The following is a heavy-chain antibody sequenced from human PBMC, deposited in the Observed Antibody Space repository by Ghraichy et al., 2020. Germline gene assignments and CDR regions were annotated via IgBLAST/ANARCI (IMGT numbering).Heavy chain of an antibody. CDR2: IIPILGIA. CDR1: GGTFSSYA. D-gene: IGHD6-19*01. J-gene: IGHJ4*02. CDR3: ARPTHSSGWYAFDY. V-gene: IGHV1-69*04. Sequence: SVKVSCKASGGTFSSYAISWVRQAPGQGLEWMGRIIPILGIANYAQKFQGRVTITADKSTSTAYMELSSLRSEDTAVYYCARPTHSSGWYAFDYWGQGTLVTVSS.